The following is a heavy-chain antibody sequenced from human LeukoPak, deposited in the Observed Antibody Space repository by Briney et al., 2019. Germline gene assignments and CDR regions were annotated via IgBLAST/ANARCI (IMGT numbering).Heavy chain of an antibody. CDR2: ISSSSSYI. D-gene: IGHD2-2*02. Sequence: GGSLRLSCAASGFTFSSYSMNWVRQAPGKGLEWDSSISSSSSYIYYADSVKGRFTISRDSAKNSLYLQMNSLRAEDTAVYYCAREGRPYCSSTSCYSWFDPWGQGTLVTVSS. J-gene: IGHJ5*02. V-gene: IGHV3-21*01. CDR3: AREGRPYCSSTSCYSWFDP. CDR1: GFTFSSYS.